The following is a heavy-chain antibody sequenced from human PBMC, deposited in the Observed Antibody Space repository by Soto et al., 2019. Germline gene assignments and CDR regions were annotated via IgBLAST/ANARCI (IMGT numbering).Heavy chain of an antibody. CDR3: RTEWELSYYYYYGMDV. CDR2: IKSKTDGGTT. J-gene: IGHJ6*02. V-gene: IGHV3-15*01. D-gene: IGHD1-26*01. Sequence: GGSLRLSCAASGFTFSNAWMSWVRQAPGKGLEWVGRIKSKTDGGTTDYAAPAKGRFTISRDDSKNTLYLQMNSLKTEDTAVYYCRTEWELSYYYYYGMDVWGQGTTVTVSS. CDR1: GFTFSNAW.